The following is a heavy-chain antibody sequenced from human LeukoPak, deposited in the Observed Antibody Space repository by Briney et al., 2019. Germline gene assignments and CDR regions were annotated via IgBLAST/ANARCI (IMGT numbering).Heavy chain of an antibody. CDR1: GGSFSGYY. Sequence: SETLSLTCAVYGGSFSGYYWTWIRQPPGKGLEWIGEINHSGSTNYNPSLKSRVTISVDTSKNQFSLKLSSVTAADTAVYYCAGRRRGYCSSTSCHGNWFDPWGQGTLVTVSS. J-gene: IGHJ5*02. CDR2: INHSGST. V-gene: IGHV4-34*01. D-gene: IGHD2-2*01. CDR3: AGRRRGYCSSTSCHGNWFDP.